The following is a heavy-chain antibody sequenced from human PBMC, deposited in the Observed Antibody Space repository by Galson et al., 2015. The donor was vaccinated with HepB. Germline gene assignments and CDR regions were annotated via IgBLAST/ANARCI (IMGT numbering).Heavy chain of an antibody. J-gene: IGHJ4*02. CDR1: GVMFSTYS. Sequence: SLRLSCAASGVMFSTYSMNWVRQVPGEGLEWLSYISESSGTTYYAESVRGRFTVSRDDGKNSLFLQMNSLRAEDTAVYYCTRDGYTSGLLKYFDNWGQGTLVTVSS. D-gene: IGHD6-25*01. V-gene: IGHV3-48*01. CDR3: TRDGYTSGLLKYFDN. CDR2: ISESSGTT.